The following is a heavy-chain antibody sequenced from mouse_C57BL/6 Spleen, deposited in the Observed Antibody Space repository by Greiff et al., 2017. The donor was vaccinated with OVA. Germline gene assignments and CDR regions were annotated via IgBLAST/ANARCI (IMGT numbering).Heavy chain of an antibody. J-gene: IGHJ1*03. Sequence: QVQLKESGPELVKPGASVKISCKASGYAFSSSWMNWVKQRPGKGLEWIGRIYPGDGDTNYNGKFKGKATLTADKSSSTAYMQLSSLTSEDSAVYVCARGGLLGYFDVWGTGTTVTVSS. CDR2: IYPGDGDT. CDR1: GYAFSSSW. CDR3: ARGGLLGYFDV. D-gene: IGHD2-3*01. V-gene: IGHV1-82*01.